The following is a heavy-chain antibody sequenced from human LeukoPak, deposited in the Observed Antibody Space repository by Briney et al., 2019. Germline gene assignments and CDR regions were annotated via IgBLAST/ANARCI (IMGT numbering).Heavy chain of an antibody. J-gene: IGHJ4*02. CDR3: ARHGAVAGFDY. D-gene: IGHD6-19*01. CDR2: ISSSSSYI. CDR1: GFTLSSYN. Sequence: GGALRLSCAASGFTLSSYNMNWVRQAPREGREWVSSISSSSSYIYYADSVKGRFTISRDNAKNSLYLQMNSLRAEDTAVYYCARHGAVAGFDYWGQGTLVTVSS. V-gene: IGHV3-21*01.